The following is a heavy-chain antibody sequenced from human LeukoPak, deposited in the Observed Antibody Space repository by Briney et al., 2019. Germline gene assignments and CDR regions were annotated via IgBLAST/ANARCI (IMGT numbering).Heavy chain of an antibody. J-gene: IGHJ4*02. CDR3: VRPVESSWWVYFNY. Sequence: SETLSLTCTVSGGSSSTFYYWTWIRRPPGKGLEWIGNIHTSGSTHYNPSLKSRVTMSIDTSKNQFSLRLSSVTAADTAVYYCVRPVESSWWVYFNYWGQGTVVTVSS. CDR1: GGSSSTFYY. CDR2: IHTSGST. V-gene: IGHV4-4*09. D-gene: IGHD3-22*01.